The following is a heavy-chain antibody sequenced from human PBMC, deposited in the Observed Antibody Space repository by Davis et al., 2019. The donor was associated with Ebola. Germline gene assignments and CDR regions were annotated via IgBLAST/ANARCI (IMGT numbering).Heavy chain of an antibody. J-gene: IGHJ4*02. CDR1: GGSFSGYY. CDR3: ARGSRYCSSTSCLFYLDY. Sequence: PSETLSLTCAVYGGSFSGYYWSWIRQPPGKGLEWIGEINHSGSTNYNPSLKSRVTISVDTSKNQFSLKLSSVTAADTAVYYCARGSRYCSSTSCLFYLDYWGQGTLVTVSS. CDR2: INHSGST. D-gene: IGHD2-2*01. V-gene: IGHV4-34*01.